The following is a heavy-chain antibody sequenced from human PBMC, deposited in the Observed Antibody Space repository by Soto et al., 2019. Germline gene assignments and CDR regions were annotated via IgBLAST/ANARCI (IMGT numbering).Heavy chain of an antibody. Sequence: PGGSLRLSCTGSGFTFGNYGMHWVRQAPGKGLDLVASTSYDGNNKYYADSLKGRFTISRDNSTQIVYRQMTSLGPQDRAVYYSANGAGSARDFDYGCQRGLVTVSS. D-gene: IGHD1-26*01. J-gene: IGHJ4*02. V-gene: IGHV3-30*18. CDR1: GFTFGNYG. CDR3: ANGAGSARDFDY. CDR2: TSYDGNNK.